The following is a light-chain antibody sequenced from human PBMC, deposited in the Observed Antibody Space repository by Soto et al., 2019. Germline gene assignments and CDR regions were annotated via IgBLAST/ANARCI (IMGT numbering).Light chain of an antibody. J-gene: IGKJ2*01. CDR3: QQYVSSPYT. V-gene: IGKV3-20*01. Sequence: EIVLTQSPGTLSLSPGERATLSCRASQSVSSSYLAWYQQKPGQAPRLLNYGASSRATGIPDRFSGSGSGTDFTLTISRLEPDDFAVYYCQQYVSSPYTFGQGTKLEIK. CDR1: QSVSSSY. CDR2: GAS.